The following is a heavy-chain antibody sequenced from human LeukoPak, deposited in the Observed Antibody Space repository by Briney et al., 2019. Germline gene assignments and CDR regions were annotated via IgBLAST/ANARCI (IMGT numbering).Heavy chain of an antibody. CDR1: GFNFRAYW. V-gene: IGHV3-48*04. CDR3: ARDLEQQLVFDY. D-gene: IGHD6-13*01. J-gene: IGHJ4*02. Sequence: GGSLRLSCTTSGFNFRAYWMAWVRQAPGKGLEWVSYISSSGSTIYYADSVKGRFTISRDNAKNSLYLQMNSLRAEDTAVYYCARDLEQQLVFDYWGQGTLVTVSS. CDR2: ISSSGSTI.